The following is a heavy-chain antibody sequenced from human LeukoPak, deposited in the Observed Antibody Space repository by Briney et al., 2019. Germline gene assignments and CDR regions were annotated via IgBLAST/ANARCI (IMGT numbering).Heavy chain of an antibody. V-gene: IGHV3-11*01. CDR1: GFTFSDYY. CDR3: ARDQMDYDSSGYYADAFDI. CDR2: ISSSGSTI. D-gene: IGHD3-22*01. Sequence: GGSLRLSSAASGFTFSDYYMSWIRQAPGKGLEWVSYISSSGSTIYYADSVKGRFTISRDNAKNSLYLQMNSLRAEDTAVYYCARDQMDYDSSGYYADAFDIWGQGTMVTVSS. J-gene: IGHJ3*02.